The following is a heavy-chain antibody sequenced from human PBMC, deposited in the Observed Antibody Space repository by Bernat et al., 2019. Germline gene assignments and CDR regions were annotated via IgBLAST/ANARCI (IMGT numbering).Heavy chain of an antibody. CDR2: IKHDGSDK. CDR3: ASSYHSDRGWYGGSRNY. J-gene: IGHJ4*02. CDR1: GFTFSSYW. Sequence: EVQLVESGGGLVQPGGSLRLSCAASGFTFSSYWMTWVCQAPGKGLEWVANIKHDGSDKYYADSAKGRFTISNDNAKNSLYLQLNSLSAEDTAVYYCASSYHSDRGWYGGSRNYWGQGTLVTVSS. V-gene: IGHV3-7*03. D-gene: IGHD6-19*01.